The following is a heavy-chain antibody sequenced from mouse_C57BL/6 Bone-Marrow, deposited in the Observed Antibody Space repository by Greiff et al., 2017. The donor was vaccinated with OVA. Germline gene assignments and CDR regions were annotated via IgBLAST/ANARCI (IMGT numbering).Heavy chain of an antibody. V-gene: IGHV10-1*01. Sequence: EVKLVESGGGLVQPKGSLKLSCAASGFSFNPYAMNWVRPAPGKGLEWVARIRSNSNNYATYSADSVQDRFTISRDDSESMLYLQMNNLKTEDTAMYDCVRHEGLRRFAWFAYWGQGTLVTVSA. CDR3: VRHEGLRRFAWFAY. D-gene: IGHD2-4*01. CDR2: IRSNSNNYAT. J-gene: IGHJ3*01. CDR1: GFSFNPYA.